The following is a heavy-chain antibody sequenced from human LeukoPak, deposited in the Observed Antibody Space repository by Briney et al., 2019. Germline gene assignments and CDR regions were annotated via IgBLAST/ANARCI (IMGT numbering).Heavy chain of an antibody. CDR3: AKNYYDSSGYYSRRVLFDY. V-gene: IGHV3-48*04. D-gene: IGHD3-22*01. CDR1: GFTFSSYS. Sequence: PGGSLRLSCAASGFTFSSYSMNWVRQAPGKGLEWVSYISSSSSTIYYADSVKGRFTISRDNAKNSLYLQMNSLRTEDTAVYYCAKNYYDSSGYYSRRVLFDYWGQGTLVTVSS. CDR2: ISSSSSTI. J-gene: IGHJ4*02.